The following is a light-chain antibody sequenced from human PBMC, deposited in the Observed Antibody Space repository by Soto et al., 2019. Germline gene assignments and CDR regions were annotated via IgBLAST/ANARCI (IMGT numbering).Light chain of an antibody. V-gene: IGKV3-15*01. CDR2: RAS. Sequence: IVRTQSPATLSVSPGERATLSCRASPNIYSNVAWYQPRPGQAPRLLIYRASTRAPGIPARFGVIGSGTEFTLTISSLKSEDFTVYSCLQYHNLWAFGPLTKVDIK. J-gene: IGKJ1*01. CDR1: PNIYSN. CDR3: LQYHNLWA.